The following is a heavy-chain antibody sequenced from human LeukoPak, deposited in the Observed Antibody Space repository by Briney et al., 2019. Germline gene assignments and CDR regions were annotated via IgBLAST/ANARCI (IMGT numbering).Heavy chain of an antibody. D-gene: IGHD3-10*01. Sequence: GGSLRLSCAASGFTFSSYAMHWVRQAPGKGLEWVAVISYHGSDKYFADSVKGRFTISRDNSKNTLYLQMNSLRAEDTAVYYCARMAFMDRAYLGFDYWGQGTLVTVSS. J-gene: IGHJ4*02. V-gene: IGHV3-30*04. CDR3: ARMAFMDRAYLGFDY. CDR2: ISYHGSDK. CDR1: GFTFSSYA.